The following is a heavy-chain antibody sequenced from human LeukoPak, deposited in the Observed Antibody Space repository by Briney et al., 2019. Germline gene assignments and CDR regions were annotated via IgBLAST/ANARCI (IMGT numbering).Heavy chain of an antibody. J-gene: IGHJ4*02. CDR1: GFTFSSYE. V-gene: IGHV3-48*03. CDR3: ARVPRFGKIFDY. D-gene: IGHD3-10*01. CDR2: ISSSGSII. Sequence: GGSLRLSCAASGFTFSSYEMNWVRQAPGKGLEWVSYISSSGSIIHYADSVKGRFTISRGNAKNSLYLQMNSLRAEDTAVYYCARVPRFGKIFDYWGQGTLVTVSS.